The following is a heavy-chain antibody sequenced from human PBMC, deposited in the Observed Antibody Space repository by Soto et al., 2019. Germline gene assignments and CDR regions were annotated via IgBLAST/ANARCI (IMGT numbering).Heavy chain of an antibody. V-gene: IGHV1-69*12. CDR2: IIPLFGTA. Sequence: QVQLVQSGAEVKKPGSSVKVSCKASGGTCSSYAISWVRQAPGHGLEWMGGIIPLFGTAHFAQKFQGRVTITADESTRTAYMELRTLRSEDTAVYYFQRDLAADSYPGYWGQGPLVTVSS. CDR3: QRDLAADSYPGY. D-gene: IGHD2-21*01. J-gene: IGHJ4*02. CDR1: GGTCSSYA.